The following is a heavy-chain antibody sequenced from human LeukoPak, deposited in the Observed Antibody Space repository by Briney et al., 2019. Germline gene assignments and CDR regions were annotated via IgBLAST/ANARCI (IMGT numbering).Heavy chain of an antibody. J-gene: IGHJ4*02. CDR3: AKHPSPVFGGGSYFED. Sequence: SGGSLRLSCAASGFTLSSYAMSWVRQGPGKGLEWVSAISVSGNTYHADSVKGRFTISRDNSKNTLYLQMNSLTAEDTAVYYCAKHPSPVFGGGSYFEDWGQGTLVTISS. CDR1: GFTLSSYA. V-gene: IGHV3-23*01. CDR2: ISVSGNT. D-gene: IGHD3-16*01.